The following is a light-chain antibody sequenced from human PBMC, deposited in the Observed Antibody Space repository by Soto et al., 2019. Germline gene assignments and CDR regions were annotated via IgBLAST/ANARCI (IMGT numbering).Light chain of an antibody. Sequence: FVLTQSPVTLPLSPGEGATLSCTASQSVGSTFLAWYQQKPDQAPRLLIYDTSSRATGIPARFSGSGSGTDFTLNISRLEPEDFAVYYCQQCGVSPWTFGQGTKVEI. V-gene: IGKV3-20*01. CDR2: DTS. CDR1: QSVGSTF. J-gene: IGKJ1*01. CDR3: QQCGVSPWT.